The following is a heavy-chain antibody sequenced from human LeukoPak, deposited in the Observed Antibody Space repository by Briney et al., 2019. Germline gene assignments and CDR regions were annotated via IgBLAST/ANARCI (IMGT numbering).Heavy chain of an antibody. V-gene: IGHV3-7*03. Sequence: PGGSLRLSCAVSGFTCSGFWMSWSRQAPGKGLEWVASINSDGSEGYYADVVKGRFTISRDNAKNSLYLQINSLRAEDTAVYYCARSSYSSSSSVWGQGTMVTVSS. CDR2: INSDGSEG. CDR3: ARSSYSSSSSV. CDR1: GFTCSGFW. D-gene: IGHD6-6*01. J-gene: IGHJ3*01.